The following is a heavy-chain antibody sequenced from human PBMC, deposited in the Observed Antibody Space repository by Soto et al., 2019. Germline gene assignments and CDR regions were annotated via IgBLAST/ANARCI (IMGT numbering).Heavy chain of an antibody. V-gene: IGHV3-23*01. D-gene: IGHD3-3*01. J-gene: IGHJ6*02. CDR2: ISGSGGST. CDR3: AKDHYDFWSGYSIYYYYGMDV. Sequence: PGGSLRLSCAASGCTSSSYAMSLVRPAPGKGLEWVSAISGSGGSTYYADSVKGRFTISRDNSKNTLYLQMNSLRAEDTAVYYCAKDHYDFWSGYSIYYYYGMDVWGQGTTVTVSS. CDR1: GCTSSSYA.